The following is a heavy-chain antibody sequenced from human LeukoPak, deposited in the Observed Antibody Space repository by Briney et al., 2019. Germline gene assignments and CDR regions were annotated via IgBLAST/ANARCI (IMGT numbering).Heavy chain of an antibody. J-gene: IGHJ3*01. CDR2: MSYSGRT. V-gene: IGHV4-59*01. Sequence: SETLSLIYNVSGASINAYYCTWIRQSPEKGLEWIASMSYSGRTDSNPSLKSRVSMSVGPSKSQFSLRLTSVTAADTAIYYCAQQVVGASNSFDVWGQGTFVAVSS. CDR3: AQQVVGASNSFDV. D-gene: IGHD6-13*01. CDR1: GASINAYY.